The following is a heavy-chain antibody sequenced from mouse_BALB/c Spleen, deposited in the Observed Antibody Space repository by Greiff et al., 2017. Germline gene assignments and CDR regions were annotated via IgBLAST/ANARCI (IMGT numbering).Heavy chain of an antibody. Sequence: QVQLQQSGAELVRPGVSVKISCKGSGYTFTDYAMHWVKQSHAKSLEWIGVISTYYGDASYNQKFKGKATMTVDKSSSTAYMELARLTSEDSAIYYCARSADYYGSRQYCFDYWGQGTTLTVSS. CDR2: ISTYYGDA. D-gene: IGHD1-1*01. CDR1: GYTFTDYA. J-gene: IGHJ2*01. V-gene: IGHV1S137*01. CDR3: ARSADYYGSRQYCFDY.